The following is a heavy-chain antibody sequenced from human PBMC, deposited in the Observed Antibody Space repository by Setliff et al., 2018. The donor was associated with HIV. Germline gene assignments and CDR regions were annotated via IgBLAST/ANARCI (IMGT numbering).Heavy chain of an antibody. CDR1: GFTVSERY. V-gene: IGHV3-30*02. J-gene: IGHJ3*02. D-gene: IGHD3-10*01. CDR3: ATPGVGAGAFDI. CDR2: IRYDGINK. Sequence: PGGSLRLSCAASGFTVSERYMSWIRQAPGKGLEWVALIRYDGINKFYADSVKDRFTISRDNSKNTVYLQTSSLRADDTAVYYCATPGVGAGAFDIWGRGTMVTVSS.